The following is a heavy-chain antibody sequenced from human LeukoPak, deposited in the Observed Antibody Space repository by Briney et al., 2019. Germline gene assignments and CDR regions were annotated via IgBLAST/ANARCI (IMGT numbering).Heavy chain of an antibody. CDR1: GFTFSTYP. D-gene: IGHD6-13*01. J-gene: IGHJ4*02. V-gene: IGHV3-64*01. Sequence: PGGSLRLSCVASGFTFSTYPMHWVRQAPGKGLEYVSAINSNGNSTYYAKSVKGRFTISRDNSKDTLFLQMGRLRVEDMAVYDCARETAAAATACFDSWGQGAVVSVSS. CDR3: ARETAAAATACFDS. CDR2: INSNGNST.